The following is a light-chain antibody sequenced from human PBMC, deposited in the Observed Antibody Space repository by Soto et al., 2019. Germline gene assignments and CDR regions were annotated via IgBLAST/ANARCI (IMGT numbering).Light chain of an antibody. Sequence: EVVLTQSPGTLSLSPGERATLSCRASQTVTSNYLAWYQQKPGQAPMLLIYGASSRATDSTHRFSGSGSGTEFTLTISRLEPEDFALDYCQQYLSLPVTFGQGTKLEIK. CDR2: GAS. CDR1: QTVTSNY. CDR3: QQYLSLPVT. J-gene: IGKJ2*01. V-gene: IGKV3-20*01.